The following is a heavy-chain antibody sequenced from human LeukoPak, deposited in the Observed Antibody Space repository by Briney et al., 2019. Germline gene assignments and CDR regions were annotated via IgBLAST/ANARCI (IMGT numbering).Heavy chain of an antibody. CDR2: INHSGST. CDR1: GGSFSGYY. V-gene: IGHV4-34*01. Sequence: PSETLSLTCAVYGGSFSGYYWSWIRQPPGKGLEWIGEINHSGSTNYNPSLKSRVTISVDTSKNQFSLKLSSVTAADTAVYYCARAPPEDAFDIWGQGTMVTVSS. J-gene: IGHJ3*02. CDR3: ARAPPEDAFDI.